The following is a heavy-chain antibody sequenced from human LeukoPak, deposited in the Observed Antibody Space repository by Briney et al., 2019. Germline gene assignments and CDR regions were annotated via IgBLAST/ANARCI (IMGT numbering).Heavy chain of an antibody. CDR1: GGSFSSGDYY. CDR2: IYYSGST. CDR3: AREGSSSRLDAFDI. D-gene: IGHD6-6*01. V-gene: IGHV4-30-4*08. J-gene: IGHJ3*02. Sequence: SQTLSLTCTVSGGSFSSGDYYWSWIRQPPGKGLEWIGYIYYSGSTYYNPSLKSRVTISVDTSKNQFSLKLSSVTAADTAVYYCAREGSSSRLDAFDIWGQGTMVTVSS.